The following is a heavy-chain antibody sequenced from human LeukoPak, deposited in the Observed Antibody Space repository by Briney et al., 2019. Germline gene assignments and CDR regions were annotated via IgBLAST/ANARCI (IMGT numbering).Heavy chain of an antibody. CDR3: AKGASSGWLLYWFDP. D-gene: IGHD6-19*01. CDR1: GFTFSDYV. V-gene: IGHV3-23*01. CDR2: VSGSGVST. J-gene: IGHJ5*02. Sequence: GGSLRLSCAASGFTFSDYVMTWVRQAPGRGLEWVSGVSGSGVSTYYADFVKGRFTISRVNSKNTLYLQMNSLRAQDRAVYYCAKGASSGWLLYWFDPWGQGTLVTVSS.